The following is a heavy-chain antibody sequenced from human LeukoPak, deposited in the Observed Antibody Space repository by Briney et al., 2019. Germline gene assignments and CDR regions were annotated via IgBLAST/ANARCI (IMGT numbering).Heavy chain of an antibody. D-gene: IGHD3-10*01. J-gene: IGHJ5*02. Sequence: ASVKVSCKASGYTFTGYYMHWVRQAPGQGLEWMGMISPGGGSTMYAQKFQGRVTMTRDMSTSTVYMELSSLRSDDTAVYYCATDRGSGSHVWFDPWGQGTLVTVSS. V-gene: IGHV1-46*01. CDR3: ATDRGSGSHVWFDP. CDR2: ISPGGGST. CDR1: GYTFTGYY.